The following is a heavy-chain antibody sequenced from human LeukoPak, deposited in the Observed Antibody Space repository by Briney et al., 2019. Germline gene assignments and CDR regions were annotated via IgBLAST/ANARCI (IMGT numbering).Heavy chain of an antibody. Sequence: RPSETLSLTCTVSGGSISSYYWSWIRQPPGKGLEGIGYIYYSGSTNYNPSLKSRVTISVDTSKNQFSLKLSSVTAADTAVYYCARGPYYYDSSGYYFDYWGQGTLVTVSS. V-gene: IGHV4-59*01. CDR3: ARGPYYYDSSGYYFDY. CDR1: GGSISSYY. CDR2: IYYSGST. D-gene: IGHD3-22*01. J-gene: IGHJ4*02.